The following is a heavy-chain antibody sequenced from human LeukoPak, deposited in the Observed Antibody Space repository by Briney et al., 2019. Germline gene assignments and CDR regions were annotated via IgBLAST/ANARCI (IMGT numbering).Heavy chain of an antibody. CDR3: ARDLAYYYDSSGYFQENNWFDP. CDR2: INPSGGST. J-gene: IGHJ5*02. Sequence: ASVKVSCKASGYTFTSYYMHWVRQAPGQGLEWMGIINPSGGSTSYAQKFQGRVTMTRDMSTSTVYMELSRLRSDDTAVYYCARDLAYYYDSSGYFQENNWFDPWGQGTLVTVSS. CDR1: GYTFTSYY. D-gene: IGHD3-22*01. V-gene: IGHV1-46*01.